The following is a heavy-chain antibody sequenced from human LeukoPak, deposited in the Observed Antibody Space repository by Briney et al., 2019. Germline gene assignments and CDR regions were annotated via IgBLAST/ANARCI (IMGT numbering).Heavy chain of an antibody. V-gene: IGHV3-23*01. CDR3: AKDYHDSSGYSYYYYYMDV. Sequence: GGSLRLSCAASGFTFSSYAMSWVRQAPGQGPEWVSAISGCGGSTYYGDSVKGRFTISRDNSKNTLYLQMNSLRAEDTAVYYCAKDYHDSSGYSYYYYYMDVWGKGTTVTVSS. D-gene: IGHD3-22*01. CDR2: ISGCGGST. CDR1: GFTFSSYA. J-gene: IGHJ6*03.